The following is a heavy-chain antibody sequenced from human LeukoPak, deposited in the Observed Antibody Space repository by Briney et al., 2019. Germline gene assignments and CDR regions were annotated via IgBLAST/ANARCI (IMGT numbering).Heavy chain of an antibody. CDR3: AKSGDNYYGSGSNIDY. CDR1: GFTFSSYA. D-gene: IGHD3-10*01. J-gene: IGHJ4*02. V-gene: IGHV3-23*01. CDR2: ISGSGGST. Sequence: GGSLRLSCAASGFTFSSYAMSWVRQAPGKGLEWVSAISGSGGSTYYADSVRGRFTISRDNSKNTLYLQMNSLRAEDTAVYYCAKSGDNYYGSGSNIDYWGQGTLVTVSS.